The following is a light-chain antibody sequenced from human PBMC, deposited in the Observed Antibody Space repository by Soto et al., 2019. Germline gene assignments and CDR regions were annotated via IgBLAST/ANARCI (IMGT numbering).Light chain of an antibody. CDR2: AAS. J-gene: IGKJ1*01. V-gene: IGKV1-39*01. CDR1: QSISSY. CDR3: QQCYSTPRT. Sequence: DIQMTQSPSSLSASVGDRVTITCRASQSISSYLNGYQQKPGKAPKLLIYAASSLQSGVPSRFSGSGSGTDFTLTISSLQPEDFATYYCQQCYSTPRTFGQGTKVEIK.